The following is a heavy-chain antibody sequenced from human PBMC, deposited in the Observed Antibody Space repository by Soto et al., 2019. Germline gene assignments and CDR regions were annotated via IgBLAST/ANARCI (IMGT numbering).Heavy chain of an antibody. CDR1: GLTVSSNY. CDR3: AGDSGYCSGGSCPPKGMDV. CDR2: IYSGGST. D-gene: IGHD2-15*01. J-gene: IGHJ6*03. Sequence: HPGGSLRLSCAASGLTVSSNYMSWVRQAPGKGLEWVSVIYSGGSTYYADSVKGRFTISRHNSKNTLYLQMNSLRAEDTAVYYCAGDSGYCSGGSCPPKGMDVWGKGTTVTVSS. V-gene: IGHV3-53*04.